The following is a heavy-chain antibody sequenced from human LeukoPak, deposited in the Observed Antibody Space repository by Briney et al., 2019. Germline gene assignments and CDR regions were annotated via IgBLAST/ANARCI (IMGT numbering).Heavy chain of an antibody. Sequence: SESLSLTCAVYGGSFSGYYWSWIRQPPGKGLEWIGEINHSGSTNYNPSLKSRVTISVDTSKNQFSLKLSSVIAADTAVYYCARGPSGYSSGWYLFDYWGQGTLVTVSS. V-gene: IGHV4-34*01. CDR3: ARGPSGYSSGWYLFDY. CDR2: INHSGST. J-gene: IGHJ4*02. CDR1: GGSFSGYY. D-gene: IGHD6-19*01.